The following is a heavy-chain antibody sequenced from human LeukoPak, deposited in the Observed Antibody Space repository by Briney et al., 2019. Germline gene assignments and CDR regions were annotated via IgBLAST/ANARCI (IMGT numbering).Heavy chain of an antibody. CDR2: INPNSGGT. CDR1: GYTLTAYY. J-gene: IGHJ3*02. V-gene: IGHV1-2*02. Sequence: ASVKVSCKASGYTLTAYYMHWLRQAPGQALEWMGWINPNSGGTNYAQKFQGRVTMTRDMSISTAYMGLSRLRSDDAAVYCCARDYYDSSGFGAFDIWGQGAMVTVSS. CDR3: ARDYYDSSGFGAFDI. D-gene: IGHD3-22*01.